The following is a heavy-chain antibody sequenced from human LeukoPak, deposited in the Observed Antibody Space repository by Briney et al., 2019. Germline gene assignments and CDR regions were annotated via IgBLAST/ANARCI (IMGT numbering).Heavy chain of an antibody. D-gene: IGHD6-13*01. CDR1: GFSLSDHW. V-gene: IGHV3-74*01. CDR3: ARTIVAATGNDY. J-gene: IGHJ4*02. CDR2: INTDGRTT. Sequence: GGSLRLSCEASGFSLSDHWMHWVRQVPGKGLVWVSRINTDGRTTNYADSVEGRFTISRDNGKNTLYLQMNSLRADDTAVYYSARTIVAATGNDYWGQGTLVTVSS.